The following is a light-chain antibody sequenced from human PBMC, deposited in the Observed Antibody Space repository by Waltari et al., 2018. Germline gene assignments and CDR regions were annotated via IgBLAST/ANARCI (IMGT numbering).Light chain of an antibody. J-gene: IGLJ1*01. Sequence: WYQQDPGKAPQLRIYAVTKRPSGVSDRFSGSKSGNTASLTISGLQADDEADYYCCSYAGSDAFVFGTGTKVTVL. V-gene: IGLV2-23*02. CDR2: AVT. CDR3: CSYAGSDAFV.